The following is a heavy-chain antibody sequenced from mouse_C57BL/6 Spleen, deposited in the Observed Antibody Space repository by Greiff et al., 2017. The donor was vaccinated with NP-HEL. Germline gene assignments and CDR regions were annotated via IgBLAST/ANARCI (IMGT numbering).Heavy chain of an antibody. V-gene: IGHV1-82*01. J-gene: IGHJ2*01. D-gene: IGHD4-1*01. CDR3: ARTGTDY. CDR2: IYPGDGDT. CDR1: GYAFSSSW. Sequence: VQLQQSGPELVKPGASVKISCKASGYAFSSSWMNWVKQRPGKGLEWIGRIYPGDGDTNYNGKFKGKATLTADKSSSTAYMQLSSLTSEDSAVYFCARTGTDYWGQGTTLTVSS.